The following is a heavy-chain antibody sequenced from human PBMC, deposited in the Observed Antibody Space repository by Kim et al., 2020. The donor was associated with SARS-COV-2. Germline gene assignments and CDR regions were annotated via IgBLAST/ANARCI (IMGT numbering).Heavy chain of an antibody. J-gene: IGHJ4*01. D-gene: IGHD5-18*01. CDR2: ISSSGSAT. V-gene: IGHV3-11*04. Sequence: GGSLRLSCVASGFTFTDYYYMAWIRQTPGKGLEWVSLISSSGSATYYADSVKGRFTVSRDNAKNSLFLQMNTLRAEDTAVYFCATGGLRSYGYTYFD. CDR3: ATGGLRSYGYTYFD. CDR1: GFTFTDYYY.